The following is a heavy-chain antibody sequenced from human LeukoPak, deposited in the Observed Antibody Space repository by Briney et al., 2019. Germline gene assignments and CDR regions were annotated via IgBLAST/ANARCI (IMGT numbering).Heavy chain of an antibody. CDR3: ARDRDWAFDI. CDR1: GLTFSSFS. Sequence: PGGSLRLSCAASGLTFSSFSMNWVRQAPGKGLEWLSYITHTGTTIYYADSVKGRFTISRDNGKNSLDLQMNSLRDEDTAVYYCARDRDWAFDIWGQGTVVTVSS. CDR2: ITHTGTTI. D-gene: IGHD3-9*01. J-gene: IGHJ3*02. V-gene: IGHV3-48*02.